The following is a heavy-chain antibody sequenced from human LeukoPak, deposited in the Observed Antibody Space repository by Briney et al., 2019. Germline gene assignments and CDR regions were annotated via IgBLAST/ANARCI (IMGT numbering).Heavy chain of an antibody. V-gene: IGHV3-11*01. CDR1: GFTFSDYY. J-gene: IGHJ5*02. D-gene: IGHD2-2*01. CDR2: ISSRGGSI. CDR3: ARRGAYQEFDP. Sequence: GGSLRLSCAASGFTFSDYYMSWIRQAPGKGLEWVSYISSRGGSIYYADSVRGRFTISRDNAKNSLHLQMNSLRAEDTAVYYCARRGAYQEFDPWGQGTLVTVSS.